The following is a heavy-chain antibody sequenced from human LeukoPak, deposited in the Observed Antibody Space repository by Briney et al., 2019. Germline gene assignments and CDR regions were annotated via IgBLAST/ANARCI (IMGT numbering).Heavy chain of an antibody. D-gene: IGHD5-18*01. CDR2: INRSGST. CDR3: ARGIDGYSYGYYGY. J-gene: IGHJ4*02. V-gene: IGHV4-34*01. CDR1: GGDFSGYF. Sequence: SDTLCFHCAVYGGDFSGYFLIWIRQPPLKPLQWIGEINRSGSTNYNPSLKSRVTISVDTSKNQFSLKLISVTAADTAVYYCARGIDGYSYGYYGYWGQGTLVTVSS.